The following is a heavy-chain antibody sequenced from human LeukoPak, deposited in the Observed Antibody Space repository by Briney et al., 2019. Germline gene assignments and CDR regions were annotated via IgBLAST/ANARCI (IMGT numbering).Heavy chain of an antibody. Sequence: GGSLRLPCAASGFTFSSYAMSWVRQAPGKGLEWVSAISGSGGSTYYADSVTGRFTVSRDKSKNTVSLQMNSLRVGDTAVYYCVGATGFGYWGQGTQVTVSS. D-gene: IGHD1-26*01. CDR3: VGATGFGY. CDR1: GFTFSSYA. J-gene: IGHJ4*02. V-gene: IGHV3-23*01. CDR2: ISGSGGST.